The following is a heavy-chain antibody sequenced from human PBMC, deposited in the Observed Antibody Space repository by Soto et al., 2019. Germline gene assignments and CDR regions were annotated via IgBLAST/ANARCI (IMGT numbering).Heavy chain of an antibody. CDR2: INQDGSEK. Sequence: QPGGSLRLSCAASGFTFSTYWMDWVRQTPGKGLEWVANINQDGSEKNYVDSVKGRFTIYRGNAKNSLYLQMSSLTAKDSALYYCSRSLNSWGQGTLVTVSS. CDR1: GFTFSTYW. CDR3: SRSLNS. J-gene: IGHJ4*02. V-gene: IGHV3-7*01.